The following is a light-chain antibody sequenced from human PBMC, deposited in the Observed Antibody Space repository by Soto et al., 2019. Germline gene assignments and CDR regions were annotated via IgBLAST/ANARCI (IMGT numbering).Light chain of an antibody. CDR1: QTISSW. J-gene: IGKJ1*01. CDR3: QHHNSYSEA. CDR2: KAS. V-gene: IGKV1-5*03. Sequence: DIQMTQSPSTLSGSVGDGVTITCRASQTISSWLAWYQQKPGKAPKLLIYKASTLKSGVPSRFSGSGSGTEFTLTISSLQPDHFATYYCQHHNSYSEAFGQGTKVDIK.